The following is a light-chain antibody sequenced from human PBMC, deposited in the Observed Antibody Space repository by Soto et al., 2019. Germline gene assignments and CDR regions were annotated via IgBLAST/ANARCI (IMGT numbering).Light chain of an antibody. CDR3: CSYAGTLYV. CDR1: SXDVGSYNL. Sequence: QSVLTQPAXVSGSPXXXXXISXTGTSXDVGSYNLVSWYQQHPGKAPKLMIYEGSKRPSGVSNRFSGSKSGNTASLTISGLQAEDEADYYCCSYAGTLYVFGTGTKLTVL. CDR2: EGS. J-gene: IGLJ1*01. V-gene: IGLV2-23*01.